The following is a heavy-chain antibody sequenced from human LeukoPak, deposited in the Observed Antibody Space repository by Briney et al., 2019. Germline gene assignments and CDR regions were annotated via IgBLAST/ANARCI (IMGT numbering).Heavy chain of an antibody. V-gene: IGHV3-30-3*01. D-gene: IGHD5-18*01. CDR3: ARGEGRYSYGLFDY. Sequence: PGRSLRLSCAASGFTFSSYAVHWVRQAPGKGLEWVAVISYDGSTKYYADSVKGRFTISRDNSKNTLYLQMNSLRAEDTAVYYCARGEGRYSYGLFDYWGQGTLVTVSS. CDR1: GFTFSSYA. CDR2: ISYDGSTK. J-gene: IGHJ4*02.